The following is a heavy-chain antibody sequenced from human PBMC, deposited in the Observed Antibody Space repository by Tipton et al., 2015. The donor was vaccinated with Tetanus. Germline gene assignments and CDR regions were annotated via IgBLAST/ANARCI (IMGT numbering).Heavy chain of an antibody. Sequence: LRLSCFVSGGSISTKTYYWGWIRQTPGKGLERIASISHSATTFYNPSLKSRVTMSVDPPKNQFSVGLSSVTAADTGVYYCARHVGGYGSPPHDLWGQGTLVTVSP. D-gene: IGHD3-10*01. J-gene: IGHJ5*02. CDR1: GGSISTKTYY. CDR3: ARHVGGYGSPPHDL. CDR2: ISHSATT. V-gene: IGHV4-39*01.